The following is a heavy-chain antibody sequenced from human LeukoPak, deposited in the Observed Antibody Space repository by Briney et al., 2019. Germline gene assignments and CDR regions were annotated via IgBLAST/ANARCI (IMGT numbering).Heavy chain of an antibody. J-gene: IGHJ4*02. CDR2: IYYSGST. V-gene: IGHV4-59*08. CDR3: ARQVDL. D-gene: IGHD2-2*01. CDR1: GFTFSSYA. Sequence: GSLRLSCAASGFTFSSYAMSWIRQPPGKGLEWIGYIYYSGSTNYNPSLKSRVTISVDTSKNQFSLKLSSVTAADTAVYYCARQVDLWGQGTLVTVSS.